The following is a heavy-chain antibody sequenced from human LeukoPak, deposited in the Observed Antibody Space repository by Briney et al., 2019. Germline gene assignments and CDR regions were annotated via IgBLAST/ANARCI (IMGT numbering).Heavy chain of an antibody. J-gene: IGHJ4*02. CDR2: INPNSGGT. V-gene: IGHV1-2*02. CDR3: ARDRGRGGYNYPVGD. D-gene: IGHD5-24*01. CDR1: GYTFTSYD. Sequence: ASVKVSCKASGYTFTSYDINWVRQAPGQGLEWMGWINPNSGGTNYAQKFQGRVTVTRDTSISTAYMELSRLRSDDTAVYYCARDRGRGGYNYPVGDWGQGTLVTVSS.